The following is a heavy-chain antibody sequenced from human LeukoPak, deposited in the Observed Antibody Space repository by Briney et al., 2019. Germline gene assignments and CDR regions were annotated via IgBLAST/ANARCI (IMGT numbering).Heavy chain of an antibody. J-gene: IGHJ4*02. CDR2: ISYDGSNK. D-gene: IGHD2-15*01. CDR1: GFTFRSYG. CDR3: AKDCSGGSCMDY. Sequence: GRSLRLSCAACGFTFRSYGMHWVRQAPGKGLQWVAVISYDGSNKYYADSVKGRFTISRDNSKNTLYLQMNSLRAEDTAVYYCAKDCSGGSCMDYWGQGTLVTVSS. V-gene: IGHV3-30*18.